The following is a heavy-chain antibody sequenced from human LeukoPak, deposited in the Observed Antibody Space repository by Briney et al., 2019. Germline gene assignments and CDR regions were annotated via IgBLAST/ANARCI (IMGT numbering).Heavy chain of an antibody. V-gene: IGHV3-48*01. CDR2: ISSSSSSI. J-gene: IGHJ6*02. Sequence: GRSLRLSCAASGFTFSSYSMNWVRQAPGKGLEWVSYISSSSSSIYYADSVKGRFTISRDNSKNTLYLQMNSLRAEDTAVYYCARVDSSGFFDYYGMDVWGQGTTVTVSS. D-gene: IGHD6-19*01. CDR1: GFTFSSYS. CDR3: ARVDSSGFFDYYGMDV.